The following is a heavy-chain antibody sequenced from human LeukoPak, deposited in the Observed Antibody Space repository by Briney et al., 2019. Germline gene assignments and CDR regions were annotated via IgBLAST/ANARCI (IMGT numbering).Heavy chain of an antibody. Sequence: SETLSLTCAVYGGSFSGYYWSWIRQPPGKGLEWIGEINHSGSTNYNPSLKSRVTISVDTSKNQFSLKLSSVTAADTAVYYCARGNGFFDYWGQGTLVTVSS. CDR3: ARGNGFFDY. J-gene: IGHJ4*02. D-gene: IGHD4-17*01. V-gene: IGHV4-34*01. CDR2: INHSGST. CDR1: GGSFSGYY.